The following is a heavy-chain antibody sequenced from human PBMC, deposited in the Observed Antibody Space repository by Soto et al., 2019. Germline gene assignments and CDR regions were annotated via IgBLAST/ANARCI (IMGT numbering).Heavy chain of an antibody. D-gene: IGHD5-18*01. CDR1: GDSVSANTAS. J-gene: IGHJ4*02. V-gene: IGHV6-1*01. Sequence: QVQLQQSGPGLVKPSQTLSLTRGISGDSVSANTASWFWFRQSPSRGLEWLGRTYYRSKWYNDYAVSVKSRIIVNPDTSKNQFSLQLTSVTPEDTAVYYCARGNTYFDYWGQGTLVTVSS. CDR2: TYYRSKWYN. CDR3: ARGNTYFDY.